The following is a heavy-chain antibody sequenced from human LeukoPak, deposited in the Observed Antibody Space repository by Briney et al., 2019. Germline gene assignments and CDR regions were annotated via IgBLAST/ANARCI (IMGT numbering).Heavy chain of an antibody. CDR1: GGSFSGYY. CDR2: INHSGST. V-gene: IGHV4-34*01. D-gene: IGHD3-22*01. CDR3: ARGHTYYYDSSGYYFDY. J-gene: IGHJ4*02. Sequence: SETLSLTCAVYGGSFSGYYWSWIRQPPGKGLEWIGEINHSGSTNYNPSLKSRVTILVDTSKNQFSLKLSSVTAADTAVYYCARGHTYYYDSSGYYFDYWGQGTLVTVSS.